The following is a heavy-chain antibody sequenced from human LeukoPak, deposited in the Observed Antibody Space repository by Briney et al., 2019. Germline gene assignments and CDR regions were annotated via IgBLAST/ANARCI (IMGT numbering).Heavy chain of an antibody. Sequence: ASVKVSCKASGYTFTGYYMHWVRQAPGQGLEWMGWINPNSGGTNYAQKFQGRVAMTRDTSISTAYMELSRLRSDDTAVYYCARARVERGYSGYGIWGQGTMVNVSS. CDR1: GYTFTGYY. V-gene: IGHV1-2*02. D-gene: IGHD5-12*01. CDR3: ARARVERGYSGYGI. J-gene: IGHJ3*02. CDR2: INPNSGGT.